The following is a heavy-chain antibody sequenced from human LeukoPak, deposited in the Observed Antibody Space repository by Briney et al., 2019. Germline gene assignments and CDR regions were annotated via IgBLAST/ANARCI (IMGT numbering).Heavy chain of an antibody. Sequence: GGSLRLSCAASGFTFSTYRMNWVRQPPGKGLEWVSSISGSSSDINYADSFKGRFTISRDNAKNSAYLQMSSLRAEDTAVYYCARDGPQWESSYWGQGTLVTVSA. CDR2: ISGSSSDI. CDR3: ARDGPQWESSY. J-gene: IGHJ4*02. D-gene: IGHD3-16*02. CDR1: GFTFSTYR. V-gene: IGHV3-21*01.